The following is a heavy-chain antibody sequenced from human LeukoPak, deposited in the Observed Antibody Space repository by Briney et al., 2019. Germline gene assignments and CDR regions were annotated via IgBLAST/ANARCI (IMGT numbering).Heavy chain of an antibody. D-gene: IGHD3-22*01. CDR3: ARAGDYDSSGYYYGHDAFDI. J-gene: IGHJ3*02. V-gene: IGHV3-21*01. CDR2: ISSSSSYI. CDR1: GFTFSSYS. Sequence: GGSLRLSCAASGFTFSSYSMNWVRQAPGKGLEWVSSISSSSSYIYYADSVKGRFTISRDNAKNSLYLQMNSLRAEDTAVHYCARAGDYDSSGYYYGHDAFDIWGQGTMVTVSS.